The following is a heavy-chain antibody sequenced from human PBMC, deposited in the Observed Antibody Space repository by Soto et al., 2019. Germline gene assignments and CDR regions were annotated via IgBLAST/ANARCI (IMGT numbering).Heavy chain of an antibody. V-gene: IGHV4-31*03. Sequence: SETLSLTCTVSGGSISSGGYYWSWIRQHPGKGLEWIGYIYYSGSTYYNPSLKSRVTISVDTSKNQFSLKLSSVTAADTAVYYCARGGYSSSEDYFQHWGQGTLVTVSS. CDR3: ARGGYSSSEDYFQH. D-gene: IGHD6-13*01. J-gene: IGHJ1*01. CDR2: IYYSGST. CDR1: GGSISSGGYY.